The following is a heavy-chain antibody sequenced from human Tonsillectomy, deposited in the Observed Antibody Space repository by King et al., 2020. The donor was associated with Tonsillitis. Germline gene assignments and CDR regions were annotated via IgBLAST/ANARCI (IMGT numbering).Heavy chain of an antibody. J-gene: IGHJ6*02. CDR1: GYTFTSYG. V-gene: IGHV1-18*01. D-gene: IGHD3-22*01. CDR2: ISAYNGNR. Sequence: QLVQSGAEVKKPGASVKVSCKASGYTFTSYGISWVRQAPGQGLEWMGWISAYNGNRHYAQKPQGRVTMTTDTSTSTAYMELRSLRSDDTAVYYCARDDSSGYSSSGGMDVWGQGTTVTVSS. CDR3: ARDDSSGYSSSGGMDV.